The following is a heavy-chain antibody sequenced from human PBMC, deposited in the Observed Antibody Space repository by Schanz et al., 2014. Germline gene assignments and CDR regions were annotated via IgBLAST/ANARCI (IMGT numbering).Heavy chain of an antibody. D-gene: IGHD5-18*01. V-gene: IGHV3-33*08. CDR1: GFTLSSYG. CDR3: VRVSFADPRLYRGMDRDIDY. Sequence: QVRLVESGGGVVQPGRSLRLSCAASGFTLSSYGMHWVRQAPGKGLEWVAVIWSDGTNEYYADSVKGRFTISGDSSKYTVYLQMNSLRAEDTAVYYCVRVSFADPRLYRGMDRDIDYWGQGTLVTVSS. J-gene: IGHJ4*02. CDR2: IWSDGTNE.